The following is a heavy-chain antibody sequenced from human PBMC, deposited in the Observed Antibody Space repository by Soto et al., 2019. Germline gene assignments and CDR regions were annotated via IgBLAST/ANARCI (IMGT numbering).Heavy chain of an antibody. J-gene: IGHJ4*02. V-gene: IGHV4-30-2*01. D-gene: IGHD2-15*01. CDR2: IYHSGST. CDR3: ARHPPGYCSGGSCYSPYYFDD. Sequence: SETLSLTCAVSGGSISSGGYSWSWIRQPPGKGLEWIGYIYHSGSTYYNPSLKSRVTISVDRSKNQFSLKLSSVTAADTAVYYCARHPPGYCSGGSCYSPYYFDDWAQGTLVTVSS. CDR1: GGSISSGGYS.